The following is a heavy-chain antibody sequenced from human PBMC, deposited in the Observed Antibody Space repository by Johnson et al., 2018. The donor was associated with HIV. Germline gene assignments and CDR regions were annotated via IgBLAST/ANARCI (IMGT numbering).Heavy chain of an antibody. D-gene: IGHD6-6*01. CDR3: ARVGQLGSSGHAFDI. Sequence: VQLVESGGGFVKPGGSLRLSCAASGFTFADYYMNWMRQAPGKGLEWVSHISSSGGTIYYEDSVKGRFTISRDNAKKSLYMQLNSLRAEDTAVYYCARVGQLGSSGHAFDIWGQGKWSPSLQ. V-gene: IGHV3-11*04. CDR1: GFTFADYY. CDR2: ISSSGGTI. J-gene: IGHJ3*02.